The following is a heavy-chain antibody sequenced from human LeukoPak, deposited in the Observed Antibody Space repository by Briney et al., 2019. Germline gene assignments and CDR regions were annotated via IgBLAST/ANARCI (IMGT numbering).Heavy chain of an antibody. Sequence: GGSLRLSCAASGFTFSSYAMSWVRQAPGKGLEWVSAISGSGGSTYYADSVKGRFTISRDNSKNTLYLQMNSLRAEDTAVYYCAKWRLRYFDWLLDFDYWGQGTLVTVSS. CDR2: ISGSGGST. V-gene: IGHV3-23*01. J-gene: IGHJ4*02. CDR1: GFTFSSYA. CDR3: AKWRLRYFDWLLDFDY. D-gene: IGHD3-9*01.